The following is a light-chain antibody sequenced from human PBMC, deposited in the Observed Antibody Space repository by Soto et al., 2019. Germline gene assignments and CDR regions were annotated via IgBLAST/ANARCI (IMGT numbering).Light chain of an antibody. CDR2: GAS. J-gene: IGKJ1*01. Sequence: EIVMTQSPATLSVSPGERATLSCRTSQSVSGNLACYQQKPGQAPRLLIYGASTRATGIPARFSGGGSGTECTLTISRLPAEDFAVYCCQQYNNWPPAFGQGTKVEIK. CDR1: QSVSGN. V-gene: IGKV3-15*01. CDR3: QQYNNWPPA.